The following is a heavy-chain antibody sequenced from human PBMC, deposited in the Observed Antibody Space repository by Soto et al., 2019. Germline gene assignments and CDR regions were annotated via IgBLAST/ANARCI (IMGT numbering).Heavy chain of an antibody. J-gene: IGHJ4*02. V-gene: IGHV3-23*01. D-gene: IGHD2-2*01. CDR2: ISGSGGST. CDR3: AKDRSCSSTSCYEFDY. Sequence: GGSLRLSCASSGFTFSSYAMSWVRQAPGKGLEWVSAISGSGGSTYYADSVKGRFTISRDNSKNTLYLQMNSLRAEDTAVYYCAKDRSCSSTSCYEFDYWGQGTLVTVSS. CDR1: GFTFSSYA.